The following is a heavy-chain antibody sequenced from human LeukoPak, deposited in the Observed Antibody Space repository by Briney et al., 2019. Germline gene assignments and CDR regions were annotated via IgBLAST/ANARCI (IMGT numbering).Heavy chain of an antibody. D-gene: IGHD2-21*02. CDR3: AKDGGGAYCGGDCYSEFDY. Sequence: QPGGSLRLSCAASGFTFSSYAMSWVRQAPGKGLEWVSAISGSGGSTYCADSVKGRFTISRDNSKNTLYLQMNSLRAEDTAVYYCAKDGGGAYCGGDCYSEFDYWGQGTLVTVSS. J-gene: IGHJ4*02. V-gene: IGHV3-23*01. CDR2: ISGSGGST. CDR1: GFTFSSYA.